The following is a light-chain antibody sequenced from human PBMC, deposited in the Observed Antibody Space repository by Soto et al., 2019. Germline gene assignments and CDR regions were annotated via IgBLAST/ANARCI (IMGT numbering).Light chain of an antibody. CDR2: GAS. CDR1: QSVSSSY. J-gene: IGKJ4*01. V-gene: IGKV3-20*01. Sequence: EIVLTQSPGTLSLSPGERATLSCRASQSVSSSYLAWYQQKPGQAPRLLFYGASSRATGIPDRFSGSGSGTDFTLTISRLEPEDFAVYYCQQYGSSPQGTFGGGTKVEIK. CDR3: QQYGSSPQGT.